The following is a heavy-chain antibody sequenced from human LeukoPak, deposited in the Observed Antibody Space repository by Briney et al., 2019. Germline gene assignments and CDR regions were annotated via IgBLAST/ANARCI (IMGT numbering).Heavy chain of an antibody. D-gene: IGHD2-2*01. Sequence: PSETLSLTCTVSGGSISSSSYYWGWIRQPPGKGLEWIGSIYYSGGTYYNPSLKSRVTISVDTSKNQFSLKLSSVTAADTAVYYCARGLPNDDAFDIWGQGTMVTVSS. V-gene: IGHV4-39*07. CDR3: ARGLPNDDAFDI. CDR1: GGSISSSSYY. CDR2: IYYSGGT. J-gene: IGHJ3*02.